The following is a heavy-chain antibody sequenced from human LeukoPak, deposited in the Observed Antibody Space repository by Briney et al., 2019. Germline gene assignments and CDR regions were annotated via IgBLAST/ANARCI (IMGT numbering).Heavy chain of an antibody. D-gene: IGHD4/OR15-4a*01. Sequence: ASVKVSCKASGYTFTNYYMHWVRQAPGQGLEWMGLINPSAGSTSYAQKFQGRVTMTRDTSTSTVYMELSNLRSEDTAVYYCAKDEYHYGADYWGRGTLVTVSS. CDR1: GYTFTNYY. J-gene: IGHJ4*02. CDR3: AKDEYHYGADY. V-gene: IGHV1-46*01. CDR2: INPSAGST.